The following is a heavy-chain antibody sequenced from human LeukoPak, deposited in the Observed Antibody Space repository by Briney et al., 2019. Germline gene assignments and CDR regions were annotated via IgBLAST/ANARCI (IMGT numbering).Heavy chain of an antibody. D-gene: IGHD1-1*01. CDR2: IYYSGST. CDR3: ARDNDELGLDPFDY. J-gene: IGHJ4*02. V-gene: IGHV4-39*07. CDR1: GGSISSSSYY. Sequence: SETLSLTCTVSGGSISSSSYYWGWIRQPQGKGLEWIGSIYYSGSTYYNPSLKSRVTISVDTSKNQFSLKLSSVTAADTAVYYCARDNDELGLDPFDYWGQGTLVTVSS.